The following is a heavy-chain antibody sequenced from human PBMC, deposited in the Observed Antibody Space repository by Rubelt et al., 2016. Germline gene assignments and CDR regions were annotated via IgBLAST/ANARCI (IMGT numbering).Heavy chain of an antibody. V-gene: IGHV1-69*06. CDR3: ARHTHYYGSGSYAFDY. CDR2: IIPIFGTA. CDR1: GGTFSSYA. Sequence: QVQLVQSGAEVKKPGSSVKVSCKASGGTFSSYAISWVRQAPGQGLEWMGGIIPIFGTANYAQKFLGRVTITAEKSTSTAYMELGILRSEDTAVYYWARHTHYYGSGSYAFDYWGQGTLVTVSS. J-gene: IGHJ4*02. D-gene: IGHD3-10*01.